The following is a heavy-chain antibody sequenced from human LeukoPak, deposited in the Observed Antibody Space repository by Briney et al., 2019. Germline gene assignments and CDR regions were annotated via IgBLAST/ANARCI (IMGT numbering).Heavy chain of an antibody. Sequence: SETLSLTCAVYGGSFSGYYWSWIRQPPGKGLEWIGEINHSGSTNYNPSLKSRVTISVDTSKNQFSLKLSSVTAADTAVYYCARSRRGSYGKPFDYWGQGTLVTVSS. CDR2: INHSGST. V-gene: IGHV4-34*01. CDR3: ARSRRGSYGKPFDY. D-gene: IGHD3-16*01. CDR1: GGSFSGYY. J-gene: IGHJ4*02.